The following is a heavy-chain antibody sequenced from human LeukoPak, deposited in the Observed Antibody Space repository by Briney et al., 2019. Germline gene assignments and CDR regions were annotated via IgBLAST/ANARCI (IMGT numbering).Heavy chain of an antibody. CDR1: GYTFTSYG. V-gene: IGHV1-18*01. J-gene: IGHJ6*02. CDR2: ISAYNGNT. CDR3: ARDSRLLWVTHYYYYGMDV. D-gene: IGHD3-10*01. Sequence: ASVKVSCKASGYTFTSYGISWVRQAPGQGLEWMGWISAYNGNTNYAQKLQGRVTMTTDTSTSTAYMELRSLRSDDTAVYYCARDSRLLWVTHYYYYGMDVWGQGTTVTVSS.